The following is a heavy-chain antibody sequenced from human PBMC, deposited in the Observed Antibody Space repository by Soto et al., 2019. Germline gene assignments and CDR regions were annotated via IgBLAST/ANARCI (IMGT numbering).Heavy chain of an antibody. CDR3: AKDETYYYDSSGGAFDI. V-gene: IGHV3-9*01. Sequence: GGSLRLSCAASGFTFDDYAMHWVRQAPGKGLEWVSGISWNSGSIGYADSVKGRFTISRDNAKNSLYLQMNSLRAEDTALYYCAKDETYYYDSSGGAFDIWGQGTMVTVSS. D-gene: IGHD3-22*01. CDR1: GFTFDDYA. J-gene: IGHJ3*02. CDR2: ISWNSGSI.